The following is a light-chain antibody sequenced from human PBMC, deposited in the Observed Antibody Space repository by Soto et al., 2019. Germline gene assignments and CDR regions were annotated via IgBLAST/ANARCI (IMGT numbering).Light chain of an antibody. J-gene: IGKJ2*01. Sequence: EIVMTQSPATLSVSLGERATLSCRASQSVSSTLAWYQQKPGQAPRLLISCASTRATGVPARFSGSGSGTEFTLTISSLQSEDFAVYYCQQYKTWPRTFGQGTKLEIK. CDR3: QQYKTWPRT. CDR2: CAS. V-gene: IGKV3-15*01. CDR1: QSVSST.